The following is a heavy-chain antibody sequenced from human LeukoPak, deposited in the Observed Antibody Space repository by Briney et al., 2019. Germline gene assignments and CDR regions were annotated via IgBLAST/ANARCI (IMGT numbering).Heavy chain of an antibody. J-gene: IGHJ4*02. V-gene: IGHV1-69*13. CDR2: IIPMFGTA. D-gene: IGHD5-12*01. CDR1: GGTFSTYA. Sequence: SVKVSCKASGGTFSTYAISWVRQAPGQGLEWMGGIIPMFGTANYAQKFQGRVTITADESTSTAYMELSSLRSEDTAVYYCVRDMGGHDFYFNYWGQGTLVTVSS. CDR3: VRDMGGHDFYFNY.